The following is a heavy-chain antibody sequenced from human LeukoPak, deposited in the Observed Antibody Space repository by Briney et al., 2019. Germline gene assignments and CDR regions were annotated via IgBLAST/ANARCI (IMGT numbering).Heavy chain of an antibody. CDR2: IWYDGSNE. J-gene: IGHJ6*02. V-gene: IGHV3-33*01. CDR1: GFTLRHYG. D-gene: IGHD2-2*01. CDR3: VREDGGGYDYYGMDV. Sequence: PGGSLRLSCAASGFTLRHYGMHWVRQPPGKGLEWVAVIWYDGSNEYYADSVKGRFTIFRDNSKDTLYLQMNSLRAEDTGVYYCVREDGGGYDYYGMDVWGQGTTVTVSS.